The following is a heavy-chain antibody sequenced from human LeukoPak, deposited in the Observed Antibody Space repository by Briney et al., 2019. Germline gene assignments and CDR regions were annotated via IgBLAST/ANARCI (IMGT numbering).Heavy chain of an antibody. V-gene: IGHV5-51*01. CDR1: GYSFTSYW. J-gene: IGHJ3*02. D-gene: IGHD2-15*01. CDR2: IYPGDSDT. Sequence: GESLKISCKGSGYSFTSYWTGWVRQMPGKGLEWMGIIYPGDSDTRYSPSFQGQVTISADQSISTAYLQWSSLKASDPAMYYCARRNVVVAKNDAFDIWGQGTMVTVSS. CDR3: ARRNVVVAKNDAFDI.